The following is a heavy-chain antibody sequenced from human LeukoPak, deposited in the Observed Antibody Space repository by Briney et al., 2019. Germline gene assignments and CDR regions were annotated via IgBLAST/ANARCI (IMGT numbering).Heavy chain of an antibody. Sequence: SGGSLRLSCAASGFTFSSYSMNWVRQAPGKGLEWVSSISSSSTYIYYADSVKGRFTISRDNAKNSLYLQMNSLRADDTAVYYCARVAEAAAFDYWGQGTLVTVSS. D-gene: IGHD6-13*01. CDR1: GFTFSSYS. V-gene: IGHV3-21*01. CDR2: ISSSSTYI. J-gene: IGHJ4*02. CDR3: ARVAEAAAFDY.